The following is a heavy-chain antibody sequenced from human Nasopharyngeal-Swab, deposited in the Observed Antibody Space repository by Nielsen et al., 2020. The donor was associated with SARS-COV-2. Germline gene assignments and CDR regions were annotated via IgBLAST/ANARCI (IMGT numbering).Heavy chain of an antibody. CDR3: ARDYWWSFDY. CDR1: GFTFSYYW. Sequence: GESLKISCGASGFTFSYYWMNWLRQAPGKGLEWVAIIKPDGSEKYYVDSVKGRFNISRDNAKNSLYLQMNSLRAEDTAVYYCARDYWWSFDYWGQGTLVTVSS. J-gene: IGHJ4*02. D-gene: IGHD2-15*01. CDR2: IKPDGSEK. V-gene: IGHV3-7*03.